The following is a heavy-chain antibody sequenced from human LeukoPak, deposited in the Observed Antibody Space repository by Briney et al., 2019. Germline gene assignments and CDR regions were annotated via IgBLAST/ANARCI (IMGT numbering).Heavy chain of an antibody. J-gene: IGHJ4*02. D-gene: IGHD3-22*01. Sequence: SETLSLTCAVYGGSFSGYYWSWIRQPPGKGLEWIGEIKHSGSTNYNPSLKSRVTISADTSKNQFSLKLSSVTAADTAVYYCAREPLSRYYDSSGYGRFDYWGQGTLVTVS. CDR2: IKHSGST. CDR3: AREPLSRYYDSSGYGRFDY. V-gene: IGHV4-34*01. CDR1: GGSFSGYY.